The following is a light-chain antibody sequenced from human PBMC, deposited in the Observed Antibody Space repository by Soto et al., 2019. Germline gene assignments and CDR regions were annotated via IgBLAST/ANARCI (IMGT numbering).Light chain of an antibody. Sequence: IVLTQSPATLSLSPGERATLSCRASQSVSSYLAWYQQRAGQAPRLLIYDASNRATGIPARFSGSGSGTDFTLTISSLEPEDFAVYYCQQRSNWPGTFGQGT. J-gene: IGKJ1*01. CDR3: QQRSNWPGT. CDR1: QSVSSY. CDR2: DAS. V-gene: IGKV3-11*01.